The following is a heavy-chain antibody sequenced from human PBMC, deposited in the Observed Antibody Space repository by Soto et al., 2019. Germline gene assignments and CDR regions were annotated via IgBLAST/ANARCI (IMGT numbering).Heavy chain of an antibody. Sequence: GGSLILSCAASGFTFSSYWMSWVRQAPGRGLEWVASIKQDGSGKSYVDSVKGRFTISRDNAKNTLYLQMNSLRAEDTAVYYCARAGHGDYVSGYWGRGTLVTVSS. J-gene: IGHJ4*02. CDR3: ARAGHGDYVSGY. D-gene: IGHD4-17*01. CDR1: GFTFSSYW. V-gene: IGHV3-7*01. CDR2: IKQDGSGK.